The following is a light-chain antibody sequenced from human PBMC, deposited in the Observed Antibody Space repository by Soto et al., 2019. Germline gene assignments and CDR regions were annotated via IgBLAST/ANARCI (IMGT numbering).Light chain of an antibody. CDR2: AAS. V-gene: IGKV1-39*01. Sequence: DIQMTQSPSSLFASVGDRVTITCRASQSIAYYLNWFQQKPGKAPKLLIYAASSLQSGVPPRFSGSGSGTDFTLTISSLQPEDFATYYCQQSSNSPMYTFGQGTKLYVK. CDR1: QSIAYY. J-gene: IGKJ2*01. CDR3: QQSSNSPMYT.